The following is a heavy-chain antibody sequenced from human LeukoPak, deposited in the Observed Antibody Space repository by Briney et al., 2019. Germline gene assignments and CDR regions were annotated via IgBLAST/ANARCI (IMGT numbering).Heavy chain of an antibody. CDR3: ARGTSTSKIDY. CDR2: ICGGGSQK. V-gene: IGHV3-7*01. Sequence: GGSLRLSCTTSGFTLSHYWMNWVRQAPGKGLEWVANICGGGSQKYYVDSVKGRFTISRDNAKNSLYLQMNSLRAEDTAVYYCARGTSTSKIDYWGQGTLVTVSS. D-gene: IGHD1-1*01. CDR1: GFTLSHYW. J-gene: IGHJ4*02.